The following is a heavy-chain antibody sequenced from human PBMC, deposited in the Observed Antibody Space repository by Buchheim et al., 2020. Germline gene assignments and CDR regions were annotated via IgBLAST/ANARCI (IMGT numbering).Heavy chain of an antibody. D-gene: IGHD2-2*01. J-gene: IGHJ4*02. CDR1: GFTFSSYA. CDR3: ARSPVVINYYFDY. Sequence: VQLVESGGGLVQPGGSLRLSCAASGFTFSSYAMHWVRQAPGKGLEWVAVISYDGSNKYYADSVKGRFTISRDNSKNTLYLQMNSLRAEDTAVYYCARSPVVINYYFDYWGQGTL. V-gene: IGHV3-30-3*01. CDR2: ISYDGSNK.